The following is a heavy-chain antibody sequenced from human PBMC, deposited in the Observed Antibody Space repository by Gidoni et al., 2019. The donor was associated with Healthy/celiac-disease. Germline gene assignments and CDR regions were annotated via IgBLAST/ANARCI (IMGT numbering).Heavy chain of an antibody. Sequence: VRAIREPGKGLEWMGIIYPGDSDTRYSPSFQGQVTISADKSISTAYLQWSSLKASDTAMYYCARLSFYGFLEWLSLHNNWFDPWGQGTLVTVSS. D-gene: IGHD3-3*01. CDR2: IYPGDSDT. V-gene: IGHV5-51*01. J-gene: IGHJ5*02. CDR3: ARLSFYGFLEWLSLHNNWFDP.